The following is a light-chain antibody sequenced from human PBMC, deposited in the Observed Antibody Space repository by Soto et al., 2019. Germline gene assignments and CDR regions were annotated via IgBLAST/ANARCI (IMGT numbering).Light chain of an antibody. CDR3: AAWDDSLNGRYV. J-gene: IGLJ1*01. V-gene: IGLV1-44*01. CDR1: SSHIGSNT. Sequence: QSVLTQPPSASGTPGQRVIISCSGSSSHIGSNTVNWYQQLPGTAPKLLIYSNNQRPSGVPDLFSGSKSGTSASLAISGLQSEDEADYYCAAWDDSLNGRYVFGTGTKVTVL. CDR2: SNN.